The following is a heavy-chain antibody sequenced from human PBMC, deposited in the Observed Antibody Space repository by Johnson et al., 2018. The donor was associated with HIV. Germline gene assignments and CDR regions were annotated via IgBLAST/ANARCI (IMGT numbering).Heavy chain of an antibody. CDR3: AKDRNWGRLFDGFDI. D-gene: IGHD7-27*01. CDR1: GFTFSSYW. J-gene: IGHJ3*02. V-gene: IGHV3-7*01. CDR2: IKQDGSEK. Sequence: EVQLVESGGGLVQPGGSLRLSCAASGFTFSSYWMSWVRQAPGKGLEWVANIKQDGSEKYYVDSVKGRFTISRDSSKNTLYLQMNSLRPEDTAVYYCAKDRNWGRLFDGFDIWGRGTMVTVSS.